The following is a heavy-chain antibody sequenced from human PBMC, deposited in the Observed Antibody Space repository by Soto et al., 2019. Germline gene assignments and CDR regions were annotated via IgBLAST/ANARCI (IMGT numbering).Heavy chain of an antibody. CDR2: IYWNDDK. CDR1: GFSLSTGGVA. CDR3: ADKLRYLDTLDV. Sequence: QITLEESAPTLVRPTQTLSLSCIFSGFSLSTGGVAVGWIRQPPGKALEWLALIYWNDDKLYSPSLKTRLTDTKDTSKNQVVLTTTNVDPVDTATYYSADKLRYLDTLDVWGRGTTVTVSS. V-gene: IGHV2-5*01. D-gene: IGHD3-9*01. J-gene: IGHJ6*01.